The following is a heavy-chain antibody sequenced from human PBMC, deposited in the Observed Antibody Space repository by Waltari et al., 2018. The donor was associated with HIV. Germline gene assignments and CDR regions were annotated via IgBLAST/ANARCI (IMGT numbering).Heavy chain of an antibody. D-gene: IGHD4-17*01. J-gene: IGHJ6*02. V-gene: IGHV3-53*02. Sequence: EVQLVETGGDVIRPGGSLRLSCATSGIAVTHNYINWVRQAPGNGLEWVSVMYRGGDTKYADSVKGRFLISRDNSKNTVFLQLNRLRVEDTAVYYCSGPDGDQGTSVTYYGMGVWGQGTTVIVSS. CDR3: SGPDGDQGTSVTYYGMGV. CDR1: GIAVTHNY. CDR2: MYRGGDT.